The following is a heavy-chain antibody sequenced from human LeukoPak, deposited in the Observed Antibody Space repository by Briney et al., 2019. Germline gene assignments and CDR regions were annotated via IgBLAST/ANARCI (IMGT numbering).Heavy chain of an antibody. CDR2: IWYDGSNK. CDR1: GFTFSGYD. D-gene: IGHD6-13*01. J-gene: IGHJ4*02. CDR3: ARDVLPGSSWYYFDY. Sequence: PGGSLRLSCAASGFTFSGYDMHWVRQAPGKGLEWVAVIWYDGSNKYYADSVKGRFTISRDNSKNTLYLQMNSLRAEDTAVYYCARDVLPGSSWYYFDYWGQGTLVTVSS. V-gene: IGHV3-33*01.